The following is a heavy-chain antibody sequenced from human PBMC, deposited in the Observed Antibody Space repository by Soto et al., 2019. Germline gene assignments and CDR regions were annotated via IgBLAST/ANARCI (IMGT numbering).Heavy chain of an antibody. D-gene: IGHD1-20*01. CDR3: ARPNTNWNDGSGPLDY. CDR2: IIPIFGTA. Sequence: QVQLVQSGAEVKKPGSSVKVSCKAAGGTFSSYAISWVRQAPGQGLEWMGGIIPIFGTANYAQKFQGRVTITADESTSTAYMELSSLRSEDTAVYYCARPNTNWNDGSGPLDYWGQGTLVSVSS. V-gene: IGHV1-69*01. J-gene: IGHJ4*02. CDR1: GGTFSSYA.